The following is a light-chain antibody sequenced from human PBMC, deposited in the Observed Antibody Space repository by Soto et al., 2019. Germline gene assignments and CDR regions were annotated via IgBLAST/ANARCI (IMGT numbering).Light chain of an antibody. Sequence: QSALTQPASVSESPGQSITISCTGTSSDVGASDYVSWYQQHPGKAPQLIIYEISNRPSGVSNRFSGSKSGNTASLTISGLQAEVESDYYCSSYTTSHTLVFGGGTKLTVL. CDR1: SSDVGASDY. V-gene: IGLV2-14*01. CDR2: EIS. CDR3: SSYTTSHTLV. J-gene: IGLJ2*01.